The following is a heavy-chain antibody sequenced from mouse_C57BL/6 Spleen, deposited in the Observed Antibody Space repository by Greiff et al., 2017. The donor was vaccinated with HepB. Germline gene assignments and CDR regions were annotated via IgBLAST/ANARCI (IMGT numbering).Heavy chain of an antibody. J-gene: IGHJ2*01. CDR2: ISNGGGST. Sequence: EVMLVESGGGLVQPGGSLKLSCAASGFTFSDYYMYWVRQTPEKRLEWVAYISNGGGSTYYPDNVKGRFTISRDNAKNTPYLQMSRLTSEDTAMYYCSRKQGNYIDYWGQGTTLTVSS. V-gene: IGHV5-12*01. CDR3: SRKQGNYIDY. CDR1: GFTFSDYY.